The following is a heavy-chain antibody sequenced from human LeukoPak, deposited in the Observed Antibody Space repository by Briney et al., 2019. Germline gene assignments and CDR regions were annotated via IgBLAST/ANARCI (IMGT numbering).Heavy chain of an antibody. D-gene: IGHD4-17*01. CDR3: ARDFRDYRDHFAYCDY. Sequence: PGRSLRLSCTASGFTFSNYAMHWVRQAPGKGLEWVAVILYDGSNKYFADSVKGRFTISRDNSENTLYLQMNSLRAEDTAVYYCARDFRDYRDHFAYCDYWRQGSLVTVSS. V-gene: IGHV3-30-3*01. J-gene: IGHJ4*02. CDR2: ILYDGSNK. CDR1: GFTFSNYA.